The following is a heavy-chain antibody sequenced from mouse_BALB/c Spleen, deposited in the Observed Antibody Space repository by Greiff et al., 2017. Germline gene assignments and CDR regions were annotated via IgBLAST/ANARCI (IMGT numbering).Heavy chain of an antibody. CDR1: GYTFTDYA. CDR3: ASATMITTGAMDY. CDR2: ISTYYGDA. Sequence: VKLQESGAELVRPGVSVKISCKGSGYTFTDYAMHWVKQSHAKSLEWIGVISTYYGDASYNQKFKGKATMTVDKSSSTAYMELARLTSEDSAIYYCASATMITTGAMDYWGQGTSVTVSS. D-gene: IGHD2-4*01. V-gene: IGHV1S137*01. J-gene: IGHJ4*01.